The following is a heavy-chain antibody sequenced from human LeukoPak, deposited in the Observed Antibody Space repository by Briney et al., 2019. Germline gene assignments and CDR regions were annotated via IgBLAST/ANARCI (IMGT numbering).Heavy chain of an antibody. CDR2: IWYDGSTK. Sequence: GRSLRLSCAVSGFTFSDYGMHWVRQAPGKGLEWVAVIWYDGSTKYYADSVKGRFTISRDNSKQMLYLQMNSLRAEDTAVYYCATDPGTFLYYFDNWGQGTLVTVSS. J-gene: IGHJ4*02. V-gene: IGHV3-33*01. CDR3: ATDPGTFLYYFDN. CDR1: GFTFSDYG. D-gene: IGHD2/OR15-2a*01.